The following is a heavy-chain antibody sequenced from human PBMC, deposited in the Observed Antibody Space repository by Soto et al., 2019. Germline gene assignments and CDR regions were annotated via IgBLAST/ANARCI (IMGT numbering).Heavy chain of an antibody. Sequence: EVQLLESGGGLVQPGGSLRLSCAASGFTFSSYAMSWVRQAPVKGLEWVSAISGSGGSTYYADSVKDRFTISRDNSKNTLYLQMNSLRAEDTAVYYCAKGVQSYYYYYMDVWGKGTTVTVSS. J-gene: IGHJ6*03. CDR3: AKGVQSYYYYYMDV. CDR1: GFTFSSYA. CDR2: ISGSGGST. V-gene: IGHV3-23*01.